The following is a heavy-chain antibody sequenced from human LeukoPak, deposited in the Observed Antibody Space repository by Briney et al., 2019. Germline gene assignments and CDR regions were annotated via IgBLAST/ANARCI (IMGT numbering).Heavy chain of an antibody. V-gene: IGHV4-59*01. J-gene: IGHJ6*02. CDR1: GGSISNNY. D-gene: IGHD3-10*01. CDR2: IYYSGST. Sequence: PSETLSLTCTVSGGSISNNYWTWIRQPPGKGLEWIGYIYYSGSTNYNPSLKSRVTISVDTSKNQFSLKLSSVTAADTAVYYCARDRSQDSYYYYGMDVWGQGTTVTVSS. CDR3: ARDRSQDSYYYYGMDV.